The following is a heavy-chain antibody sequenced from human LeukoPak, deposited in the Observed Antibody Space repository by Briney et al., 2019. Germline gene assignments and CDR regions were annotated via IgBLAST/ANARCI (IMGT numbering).Heavy chain of an antibody. J-gene: IGHJ4*02. CDR2: IRYDGSNK. D-gene: IGHD6-13*01. V-gene: IGHV3-30*02. CDR3: AKARIAAAGSLDY. Sequence: GGSLRLSCAASGFTFSSYGMHWVRQAPGKGLEGGAFIRYDGSNKYYADSVKGRFTISRDNSKNTLYLQMNSLRAEDTAVYYCAKARIAAAGSLDYWGQGTLVTVSS. CDR1: GFTFSSYG.